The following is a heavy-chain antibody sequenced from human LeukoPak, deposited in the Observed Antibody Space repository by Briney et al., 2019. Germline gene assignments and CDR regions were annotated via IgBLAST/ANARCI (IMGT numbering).Heavy chain of an antibody. J-gene: IGHJ4*02. CDR2: ISGGSSYI. CDR3: ARGIRDGYKSDYFDY. Sequence: KAGGSLRLSCAGSGFIFSSFAMSWVRQAPGKGLEWVSSISGGSSYIHYADSLKGRFTISRENAKNTLFLQMNSLRADDTAVYYCARGIRDGYKSDYFDYWGQGSLVTVSS. D-gene: IGHD5-24*01. CDR1: GFIFSSFA. V-gene: IGHV3-21*01.